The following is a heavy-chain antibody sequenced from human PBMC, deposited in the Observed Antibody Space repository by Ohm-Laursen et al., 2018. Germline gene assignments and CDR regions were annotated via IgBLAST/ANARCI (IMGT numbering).Heavy chain of an antibody. CDR1: GGSFSGFD. CDR2: LYYSGSS. D-gene: IGHD4-17*01. J-gene: IGHJ4*02. CDR3: ARDGDYRGVGHFDY. V-gene: IGHV4-59*01. Sequence: SVTLSLTCTVSGGSFSGFDWSWIRQPPGKGLVWIGYLYYSGSSYYNPSLKSRVTISVDTSKNQFSLKLSSVTAADTAVYYCARDGDYRGVGHFDYWGQGTLVTVSS.